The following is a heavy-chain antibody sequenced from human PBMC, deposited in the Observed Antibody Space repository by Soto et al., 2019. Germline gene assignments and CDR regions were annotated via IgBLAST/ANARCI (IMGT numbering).Heavy chain of an antibody. CDR2: TSFDGSSK. Sequence: QVHLVESGGGVVQPGRTLRLSCVASGFIFRSFALHWVRQAPGKGLAWVAVTSFDGSSKFYADSVRGRFTISKDDSTYTVYLDMNIVTPEDSAVFFCARDGSSRQEALIKCCLDFWGQGTTVLGSS. CDR1: GFIFRSFA. CDR3: ARDGSSRQEALIKCCLDF. V-gene: IGHV3-30*04. D-gene: IGHD2-8*01. J-gene: IGHJ6*02.